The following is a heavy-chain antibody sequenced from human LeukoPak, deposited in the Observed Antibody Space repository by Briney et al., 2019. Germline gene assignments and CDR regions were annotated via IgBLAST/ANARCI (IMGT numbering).Heavy chain of an antibody. Sequence: ASVKVSCKASGYTFTSYAINWVRQATGLGLEWMGWMNPNSGNTGYAQKFQGRVTMTRTTSISTAYMELSNLRSEDTAVYYCARDSGYEFDYWGQGTLVTVSS. D-gene: IGHD5-12*01. CDR3: ARDSGYEFDY. CDR1: GYTFTSYA. CDR2: MNPNSGNT. J-gene: IGHJ4*02. V-gene: IGHV1-8*01.